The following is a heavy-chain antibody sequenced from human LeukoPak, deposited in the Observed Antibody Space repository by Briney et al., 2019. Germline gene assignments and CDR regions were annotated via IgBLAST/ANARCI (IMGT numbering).Heavy chain of an antibody. D-gene: IGHD2-2*01. CDR3: ARAVVWYQLLFDY. J-gene: IGHJ4*02. Sequence: SETLSLTCTLSGGSISSHYWSWIRHPPGKGLEWIGDIYYSGSTNYNPSLKSRVTISVDTSKNQFSLKLSSVTAADTAVYYFARAVVWYQLLFDYWGQGTLVTVSS. CDR2: IYYSGST. CDR1: GGSISSHY. V-gene: IGHV4-59*11.